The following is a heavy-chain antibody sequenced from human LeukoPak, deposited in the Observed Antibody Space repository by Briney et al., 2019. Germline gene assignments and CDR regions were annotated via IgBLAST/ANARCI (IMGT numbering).Heavy chain of an antibody. CDR2: IKQDGSEK. D-gene: IGHD6-13*01. CDR3: AREAIIAAAGPDGDYFDY. Sequence: GGSLRLSCAASGFTFSSYWMTWVRQAPGKGLEWVANIKQDGSEKYYVDSVKGRFTISRDNAKNSLYLQMNSLRAEGTAVYYCAREAIIAAAGPDGDYFDYWGQGTLVTVSS. CDR1: GFTFSSYW. V-gene: IGHV3-7*01. J-gene: IGHJ4*02.